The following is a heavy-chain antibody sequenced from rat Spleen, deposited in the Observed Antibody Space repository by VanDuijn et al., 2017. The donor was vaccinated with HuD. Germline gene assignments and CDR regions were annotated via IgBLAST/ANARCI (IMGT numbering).Heavy chain of an antibody. Sequence: EVQLVESGGGLVQPGRSLRISCAASGFIFSDYHLAWIRQAPGKGLEWVASITNTGGSTYYPDSVKGRFTISRDNAKNTQYLQMDSLRSEDTATYYCARLWLRRVHNWFAYWGQGTLVTVSS. CDR1: GFIFSDYH. V-gene: IGHV5S13*01. CDR3: ARLWLRRVHNWFAY. CDR2: ITNTGGST. D-gene: IGHD1-11*01. J-gene: IGHJ3*01.